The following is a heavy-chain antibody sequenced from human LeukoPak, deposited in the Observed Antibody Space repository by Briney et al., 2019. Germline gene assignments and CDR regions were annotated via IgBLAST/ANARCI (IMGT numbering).Heavy chain of an antibody. Sequence: SETLSLTCTVSGGSISSSSYYWGWIRQPPGKGLEWIGSIYYSGSTYYNPSLKSRVTISVDTSKNQFSLKLSSVTAADTAVYYCARGGTTRTGYYPTWGQGTLVTVSS. CDR2: IYYSGST. V-gene: IGHV4-39*07. CDR1: GGSISSSSYY. J-gene: IGHJ4*02. D-gene: IGHD3/OR15-3a*01. CDR3: ARGGTTRTGYYPT.